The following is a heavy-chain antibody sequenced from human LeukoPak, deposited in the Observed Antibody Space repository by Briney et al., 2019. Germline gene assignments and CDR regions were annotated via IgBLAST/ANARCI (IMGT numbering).Heavy chain of an antibody. Sequence: PGGSLRLSCAASGFTFGDYAMNWVRQAPGKGLEWVSYISSSGSTIYYADSVKGRFTISRDNAKNSLYLQMNSLIAEDTAVYYCAELGITMIGGVWGKGTTVTISS. CDR3: AELGITMIGGV. D-gene: IGHD3-10*02. CDR2: ISSSGSTI. CDR1: GFTFGDYA. J-gene: IGHJ6*04. V-gene: IGHV3-48*03.